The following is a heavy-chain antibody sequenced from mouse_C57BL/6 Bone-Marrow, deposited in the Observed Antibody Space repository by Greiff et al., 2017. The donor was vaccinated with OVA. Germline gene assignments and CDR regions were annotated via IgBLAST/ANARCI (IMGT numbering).Heavy chain of an antibody. V-gene: IGHV5-4*01. J-gene: IGHJ2*01. CDR1: GFTFSSYA. D-gene: IGHD2-4*01. CDR3: ARDQGYDYDELDY. CDR2: ISDGGSYT. Sequence: DVQLVESGGGLVKPGGSLKLSCAASGFTFSSYAMSWVRQTPEKRLEWVATISDGGSYTYYPDNVKGRFTISRDNAKNNLYLQMSHLKSEDTAMYYCARDQGYDYDELDYWGQGTTLTVSS.